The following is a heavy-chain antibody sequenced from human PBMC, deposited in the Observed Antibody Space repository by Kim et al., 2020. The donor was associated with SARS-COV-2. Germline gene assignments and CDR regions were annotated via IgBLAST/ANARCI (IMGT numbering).Heavy chain of an antibody. D-gene: IGHD3-3*01. J-gene: IGHJ4*02. V-gene: IGHV1-18*01. CDR1: GYTFTSYG. Sequence: ASVKVSCKASGYTFTSYGISWVRQAPGQGLEWMGWISAYNGNTNYAQKLQGRVTMTTDTSTSTAYMELRSLSSDDTAVYYCARRNGAYDFWSGYSADYFDYWGQGTLVTVSS. CDR3: ARRNGAYDFWSGYSADYFDY. CDR2: ISAYNGNT.